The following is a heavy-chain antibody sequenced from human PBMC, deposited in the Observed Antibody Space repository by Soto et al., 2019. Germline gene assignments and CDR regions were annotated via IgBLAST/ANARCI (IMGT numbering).Heavy chain of an antibody. CDR1: GGSFSGYY. D-gene: IGHD3-22*01. CDR3: ARGPGYYDSSGYLEYFQH. J-gene: IGHJ1*01. V-gene: IGHV4-34*01. CDR2: INHSGST. Sequence: LSLTCAVYGGSFSGYYWSWIRQPPGKGLEWIGEINHSGSTNYNPSLKSRVTISVDTSKNQFSLKLSSVTAADTAVYYCARGPGYYDSSGYLEYFQHRGQGTLVTVSS.